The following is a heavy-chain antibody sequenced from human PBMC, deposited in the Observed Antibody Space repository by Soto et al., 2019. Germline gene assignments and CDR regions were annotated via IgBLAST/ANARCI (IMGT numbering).Heavy chain of an antibody. Sequence: ASVKVSCEASGYTFTSYDINWVRQATGQGLEWMGWMNPNSGNTGYAQKFQGRVTMTRNTSISTAYMELSSLRSEDTAVYYCARVPKGDYGRWYFDYWAREPWSPSPQ. CDR3: ARVPKGDYGRWYFDY. CDR1: GYTFTSYD. CDR2: MNPNSGNT. D-gene: IGHD4-17*01. J-gene: IGHJ4*02. V-gene: IGHV1-8*01.